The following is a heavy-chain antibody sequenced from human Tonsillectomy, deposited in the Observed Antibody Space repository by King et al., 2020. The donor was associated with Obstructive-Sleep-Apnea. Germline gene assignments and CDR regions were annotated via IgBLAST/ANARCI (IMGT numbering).Heavy chain of an antibody. Sequence: VQLVESGGGLVQPGGSLRLSCTVSGFTFSNYWMNWVRQAPGKGLEWVANLKKDGSERYYVDSVKGRFTISSDNAKNSLYLKMNSLRAEDTAVYYCARGVQYYSDSSDYYFDYWGLGTLVTVSS. CDR1: GFTFSNYW. CDR3: ARGVQYYSDSSDYYFDY. V-gene: IGHV3-7*03. J-gene: IGHJ4*02. D-gene: IGHD3-22*01. CDR2: LKKDGSER.